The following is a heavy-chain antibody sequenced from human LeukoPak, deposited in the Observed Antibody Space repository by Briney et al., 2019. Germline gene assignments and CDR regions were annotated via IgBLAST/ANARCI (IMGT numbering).Heavy chain of an antibody. V-gene: IGHV4-31*03. CDR1: GGSISSGGYY. Sequence: SETLSLTCTVSGGSISSGGYYWSWIRQHPGKGLEWIGYIYYSGSTYYNPSLKSRVTISVDTSKNQFSLKLTSVTAADTAVYYCARDHEVSSSSFDYWGQGTLVTVSS. D-gene: IGHD6-6*01. J-gene: IGHJ4*02. CDR3: ARDHEVSSSSFDY. CDR2: IYYSGST.